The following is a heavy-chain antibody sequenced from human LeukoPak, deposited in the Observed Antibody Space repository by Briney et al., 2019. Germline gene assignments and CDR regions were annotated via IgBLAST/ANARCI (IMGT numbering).Heavy chain of an antibody. CDR3: AKDTASYSSSWNFDY. J-gene: IGHJ4*02. D-gene: IGHD6-13*01. CDR1: GGTFSSYA. Sequence: SVKVSCKASGGTFSSYAISWVRQAPGQGLEWMGGIIPIFGTANYAQKFQGRVTITTDESTSTAYMELSSLSAEDTAVYYCAKDTASYSSSWNFDYWGQGTLVTVSS. CDR2: IIPIFGTA. V-gene: IGHV1-69*05.